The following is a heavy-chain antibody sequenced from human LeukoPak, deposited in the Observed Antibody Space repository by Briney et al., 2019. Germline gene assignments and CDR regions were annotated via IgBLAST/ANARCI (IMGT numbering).Heavy chain of an antibody. J-gene: IGHJ4*02. Sequence: PSETLSFTCAVSGGSMRDYYWSWIRQPPGKGLEWIGNIYYSGSTNYNPSLKSRVTISVDTSKNQFSLKVRSVTAADTAVYYCARGFGYYDVLTAFWGQGTLVTVSS. V-gene: IGHV4-59*01. CDR1: GGSMRDYY. CDR3: ARGFGYYDVLTAF. D-gene: IGHD3-9*01. CDR2: IYYSGST.